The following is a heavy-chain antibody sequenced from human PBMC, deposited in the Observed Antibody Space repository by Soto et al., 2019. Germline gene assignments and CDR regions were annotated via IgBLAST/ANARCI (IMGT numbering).Heavy chain of an antibody. Sequence: PGGSLRLSCAASGFTFSSYAMSWVRQAPGEGLGWLAGITFRGDNTYYADSVKGRFTLSRDNSRNRLDLQMNSLKVEDTALYYCAKLGTMGVFDNWGQGTLVTVSS. CDR3: AKLGTMGVFDN. J-gene: IGHJ4*02. CDR2: ITFRGDNT. V-gene: IGHV3-23*01. D-gene: IGHD1-1*01. CDR1: GFTFSSYA.